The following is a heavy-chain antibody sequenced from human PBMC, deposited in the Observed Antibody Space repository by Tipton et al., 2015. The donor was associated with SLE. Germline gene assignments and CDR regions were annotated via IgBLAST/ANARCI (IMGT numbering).Heavy chain of an antibody. CDR3: ARGRGLEWTIYYYYGMDV. D-gene: IGHD3-3*01. V-gene: IGHV4-39*07. CDR1: GGSISSSSYY. J-gene: IGHJ6*02. Sequence: TLSLTCTVSGGSISSSSYYWGWIRQPPGKGLEWIGSIYYSGSTYYNPSLKSRVTISVDTSKNQFSLKLSSVTAADTAVYYCARGRGLEWTIYYYYGMDVWGQGNTITVTS. CDR2: IYYSGST.